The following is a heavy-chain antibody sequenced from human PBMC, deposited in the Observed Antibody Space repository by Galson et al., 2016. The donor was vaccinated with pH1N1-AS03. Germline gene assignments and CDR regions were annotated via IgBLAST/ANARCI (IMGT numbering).Heavy chain of an antibody. J-gene: IGHJ6*02. CDR3: ARGDYFGSGTYKPYYAMDV. D-gene: IGHD3-10*01. V-gene: IGHV1-2*02. CDR2: INPNSGGT. Sequence: SVKVSCKAPGDTLSSYTVNWVRQAPGQGLEWMGGINPNSGGTKSAQKFQGRVTMTRDTSINTAYMELSSLRSDDTAVYYCARGDYFGSGTYKPYYAMDVWGQGTTVTVSS. CDR1: GDTLSSYT.